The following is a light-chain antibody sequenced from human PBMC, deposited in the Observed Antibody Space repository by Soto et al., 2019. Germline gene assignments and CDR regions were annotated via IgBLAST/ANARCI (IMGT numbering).Light chain of an antibody. CDR2: RTD. Sequence: QSVLTQPPSASGTPGQRVTISCSCSTSNIGSNYLYWYQRLPVTTPKLLISRTDQRPSVVPDRFSGSKSGTSASLAISGLRSEYEADYDCAAWDDSLRGLIFGGGTKVTVL. CDR3: AAWDDSLRGLI. V-gene: IGLV1-47*01. J-gene: IGLJ2*01. CDR1: TSNIGSNY.